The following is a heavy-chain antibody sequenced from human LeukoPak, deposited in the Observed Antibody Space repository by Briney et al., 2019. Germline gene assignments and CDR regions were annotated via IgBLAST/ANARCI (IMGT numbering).Heavy chain of an antibody. D-gene: IGHD3-22*01. Sequence: SETLSLTCAVYGGSFSGYYWSWIRQPPGKGLEWIGEINHSGSTNYNPSLKSRVTISVDTSKNQISLKLSSVTAADTAMYYCARGGPYYYDSSGYLDYWGQGTLVTVSS. CDR1: GGSFSGYY. J-gene: IGHJ4*02. V-gene: IGHV4-34*01. CDR2: INHSGST. CDR3: ARGGPYYYDSSGYLDY.